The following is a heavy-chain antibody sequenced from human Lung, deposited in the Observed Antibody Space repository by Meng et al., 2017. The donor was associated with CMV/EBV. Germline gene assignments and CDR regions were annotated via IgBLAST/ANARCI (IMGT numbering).Heavy chain of an antibody. D-gene: IGHD3-16*01. CDR2: VYYDGST. CDR3: AREDEEGGYFDN. J-gene: IGHJ4*02. Sequence: SETRSLTCTVSRGSVTSSSSYWTWTRQPPGKGLEWIGYVYYDGSTNYNPPLKSRVTISLDTSKNQFSLDLRSVTAADTAVYYCAREDEEGGYFDNWGQGTLVXVSS. V-gene: IGHV4-61*01. CDR1: RGSVTSSSSY.